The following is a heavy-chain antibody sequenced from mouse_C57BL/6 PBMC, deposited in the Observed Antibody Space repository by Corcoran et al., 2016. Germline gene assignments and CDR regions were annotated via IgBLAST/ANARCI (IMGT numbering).Heavy chain of an antibody. D-gene: IGHD6-1*01. J-gene: IGHJ3*01. Sequence: EVQLQQSGPELVKPGASVKISCKASGYTFTDYYMNWVKQSHGKSLEWIGDINPNNGGTSYNQKFKGKATLTVDKSSSTAYMELRSLTSEDSAVYYCARNSAWFAYWCQGTLVTVSA. V-gene: IGHV1-26*01. CDR2: INPNNGGT. CDR1: GYTFTDYY. CDR3: ARNSAWFAY.